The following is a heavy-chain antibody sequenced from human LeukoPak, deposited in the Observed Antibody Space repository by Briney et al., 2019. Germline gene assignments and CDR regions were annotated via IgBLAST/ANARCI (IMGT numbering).Heavy chain of an antibody. D-gene: IGHD6-13*01. CDR1: GFTFSSYW. V-gene: IGHV3-74*01. J-gene: IGHJ6*02. CDR2: INSDGSST. Sequence: GGSLRLSCAASGFTFSSYWMNWVRQAPGKGLVWVSRINSDGSSTSYADSVKGRFTISRDNAKNTLYLQMNSLRAEDTAVYYCAREFLLPSSWYDYYGMDVWGQGTTVTVSS. CDR3: AREFLLPSSWYDYYGMDV.